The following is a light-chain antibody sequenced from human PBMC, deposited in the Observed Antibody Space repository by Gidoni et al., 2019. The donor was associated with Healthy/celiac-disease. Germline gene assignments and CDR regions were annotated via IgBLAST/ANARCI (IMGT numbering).Light chain of an antibody. CDR1: SSEVGGYHY. CDR2: DVS. V-gene: IGLV2-14*01. Sequence: QSALTQTASVSGSPGQTITISCTGTSSEVGGYHYVSWYQQHPGTAPKLMIYDVSNRPSGVSNRFSGSKSGNTASLTISGLQAEDEADYYCSSYTSSSTLVFGTGTKVTVL. CDR3: SSYTSSSTLV. J-gene: IGLJ1*01.